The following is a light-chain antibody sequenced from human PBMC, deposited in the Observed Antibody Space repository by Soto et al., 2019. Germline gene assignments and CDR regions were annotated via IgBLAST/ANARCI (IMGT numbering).Light chain of an antibody. Sequence: DIQMTQSPSTLSGSVGDRVTITCRASQSISSWLAWYQQKPGKAPKVLIYKASSLESGVPSRFSGSGSGTEFTLTISSLQPDDFATYYCQQYNSYPVTFGGGTKVDIK. CDR3: QQYNSYPVT. V-gene: IGKV1-5*03. CDR1: QSISSW. J-gene: IGKJ4*01. CDR2: KAS.